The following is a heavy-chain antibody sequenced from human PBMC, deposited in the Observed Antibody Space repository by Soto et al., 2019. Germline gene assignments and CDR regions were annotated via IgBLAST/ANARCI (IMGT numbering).Heavy chain of an antibody. J-gene: IGHJ3*02. CDR1: GGTFSSYA. Sequence: ASVKVSCKASGGTFSSYAISWVRQAPGQGLEWMGGIIPIFGTANYAQKFQGRVTITADESTSTAYMELSSLRSEDTAVYYWARVRELAFDIWGKGTMVTVSS. V-gene: IGHV1-69*13. CDR3: ARVRELAFDI. CDR2: IIPIFGTA.